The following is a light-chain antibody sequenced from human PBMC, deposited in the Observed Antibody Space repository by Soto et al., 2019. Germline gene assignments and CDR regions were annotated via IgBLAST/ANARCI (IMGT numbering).Light chain of an antibody. CDR2: KAS. Sequence: DIQMTQSPSTLSASVGDRVTITCRASQSISSWLAWYQQTPGKAPNLLIYKASSLQSGVPSRFSGSGSGTEFTLTISSLQPDEFAAYYCQQYDSYPYTFGQGTKLEIK. CDR1: QSISSW. CDR3: QQYDSYPYT. J-gene: IGKJ2*01. V-gene: IGKV1-5*03.